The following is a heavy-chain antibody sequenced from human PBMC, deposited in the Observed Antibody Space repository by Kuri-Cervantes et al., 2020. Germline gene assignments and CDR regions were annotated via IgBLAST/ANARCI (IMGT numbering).Heavy chain of an antibody. CDR1: GYTFTSYG. J-gene: IGHJ6*02. D-gene: IGHD3-10*01. CDR2: INPNSGGT. Sequence: ASVKVSCKASGYTFTSYGISWVRQAPGQGLEWMGWINPNSGGTNYAQKSQGWVTMTRDTSISTAYMELSRLRSDDTAVYYCARDRTLWFGTGYGMDVWGQGTTVTVSS. V-gene: IGHV1-2*04. CDR3: ARDRTLWFGTGYGMDV.